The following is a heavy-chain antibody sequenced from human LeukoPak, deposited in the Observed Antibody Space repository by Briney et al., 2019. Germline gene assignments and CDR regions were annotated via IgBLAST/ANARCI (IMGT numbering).Heavy chain of an antibody. V-gene: IGHV1-69*13. Sequence: ASVKVSCKASGGTFSGYAISWVRQAPGQGLEWMGGIIPIFGTANYAQKFQGRVTITADESTSTAYMELSSLRSEDTAVYYCTAHYGEKAFDIWGQGTMVTVSS. CDR3: TAHYGEKAFDI. CDR1: GGTFSGYA. J-gene: IGHJ3*02. CDR2: IIPIFGTA. D-gene: IGHD3-10*01.